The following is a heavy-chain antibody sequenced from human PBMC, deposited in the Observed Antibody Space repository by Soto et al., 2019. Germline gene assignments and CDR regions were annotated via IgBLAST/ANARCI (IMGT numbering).Heavy chain of an antibody. J-gene: IGHJ3*02. Sequence: GGSLRLSCAASGFTFNTYWMSWVRQAPGKGLEWVANIRPDGSDKYYVDSVRGRFTISRDNAKNSLYLQMNSLRAEDTAVYYCARVRRLLHASDIWGQGTMVTVSS. V-gene: IGHV3-7*04. CDR2: IRPDGSDK. CDR1: GFTFNTYW. CDR3: ARVRRLLHASDI. D-gene: IGHD2-15*01.